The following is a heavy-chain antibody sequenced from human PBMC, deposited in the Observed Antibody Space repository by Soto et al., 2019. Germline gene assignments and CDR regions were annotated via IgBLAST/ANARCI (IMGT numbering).Heavy chain of an antibody. Sequence: GGSLRLSCAASVFTVSSYAMSWVRQAPGKGLEWVSAISGSGGSTNYADSVKGRFTISRDNSKNTLCLQMNSLRAEDTAVYYCAKDWYFGSTIFGLMFDYWGQGTLVTVSS. D-gene: IGHD3-3*01. V-gene: IGHV3-23*01. CDR3: AKDWYFGSTIFGLMFDY. CDR2: ISGSGGST. J-gene: IGHJ4*02. CDR1: VFTVSSYA.